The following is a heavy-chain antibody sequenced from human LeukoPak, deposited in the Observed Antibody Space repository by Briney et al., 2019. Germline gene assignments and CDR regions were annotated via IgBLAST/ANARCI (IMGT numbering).Heavy chain of an antibody. J-gene: IGHJ4*02. CDR2: IYSGGST. CDR1: GFTVRNNY. V-gene: IGHV3-66*01. D-gene: IGHD3-10*01. CDR3: ATGERMVRGDGVDY. Sequence: PGGSLRLSCPASGFTVRNNYMRWVRQAQGKGLGWVSVIYSGGSTYYADSVKGRFTISRETSKNTLYLQMNSLRAEDTAVYFCATGERMVRGDGVDYWGQGTLVTVSS.